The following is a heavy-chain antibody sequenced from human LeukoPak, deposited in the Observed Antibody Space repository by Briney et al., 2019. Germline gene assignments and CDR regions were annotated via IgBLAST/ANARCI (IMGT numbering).Heavy chain of an antibody. Sequence: HPGGSLRLSCAASGFTFDDYAMHWVRQAPGKGLEWVSGISWNSGDIGYADSGKGRFTISRDNAKNSLYLQMNSLRAEDTALYYCVKVYGYSYGYIDYWGQGTLVTVSP. J-gene: IGHJ4*02. CDR2: ISWNSGDI. V-gene: IGHV3-9*01. D-gene: IGHD5-18*01. CDR1: GFTFDDYA. CDR3: VKVYGYSYGYIDY.